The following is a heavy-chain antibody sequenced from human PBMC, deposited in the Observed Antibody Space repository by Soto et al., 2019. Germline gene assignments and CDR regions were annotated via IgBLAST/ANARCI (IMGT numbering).Heavy chain of an antibody. CDR3: ARLYYYDSRGYPDY. Sequence: PGGSLRLSCAASGFTFSSYSMNWVRQAPGKGLEWVSSISSSSSDIYYADSVKGRFTISRDNAKNSLYVQMNGLRAEDTAVYYCARLYYYDSRGYPDYWGQGTLVTVSS. J-gene: IGHJ4*02. CDR1: GFTFSSYS. D-gene: IGHD3-22*01. CDR2: ISSSSSDI. V-gene: IGHV3-21*01.